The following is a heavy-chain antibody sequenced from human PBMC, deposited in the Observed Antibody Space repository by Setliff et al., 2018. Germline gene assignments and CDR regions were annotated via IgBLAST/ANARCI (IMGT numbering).Heavy chain of an antibody. CDR1: GATFSSYG. J-gene: IGHJ6*03. Sequence: QVSCKASGATFSSYGISWVRQAPGQGLEWMGGTIPMFGTTEYAQKFQGRLTIITDESTNTAFMQLSSLRSDDTAVYYCVREGVDSRSSTDYRYYMDVWGKGTTVTV. D-gene: IGHD3-22*01. CDR3: VREGVDSRSSTDYRYYMDV. CDR2: TIPMFGTT. V-gene: IGHV1-69*05.